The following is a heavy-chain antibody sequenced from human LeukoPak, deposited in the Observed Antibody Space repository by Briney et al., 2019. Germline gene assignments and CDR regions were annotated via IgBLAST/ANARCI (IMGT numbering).Heavy chain of an antibody. Sequence: SETLSLTCTVSGGSINTYYWSWIRQPPGKGLEWIGYVYYSGSTNYNPSLKSRVTISVDTSKNQFSLKLSSVTAADTAVYYCARHTKNSSGWYYFDYWGLGTPVTVSS. J-gene: IGHJ4*02. CDR1: GGSINTYY. D-gene: IGHD6-19*01. V-gene: IGHV4-59*08. CDR2: VYYSGST. CDR3: ARHTKNSSGWYYFDY.